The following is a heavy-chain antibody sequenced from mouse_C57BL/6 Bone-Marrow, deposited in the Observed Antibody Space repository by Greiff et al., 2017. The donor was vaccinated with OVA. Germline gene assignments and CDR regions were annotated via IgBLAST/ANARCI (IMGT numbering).Heavy chain of an antibody. CDR1: GYSFTNYN. Sequence: EVQLQQPGAELVKPGASVKISCKASGYSFTNYNMNWVKQRNGKGLEWIGEINPYYSTTSYNQKFKGKATLTVDNSSSTAYKQLNSLKSEDSAVYYCATTSGVARIDYWGQGTSVTVSS. CDR3: ATTSGVARIDY. J-gene: IGHJ4*01. V-gene: IGHV1-39*01. CDR2: INPYYSTT. D-gene: IGHD1-1*01.